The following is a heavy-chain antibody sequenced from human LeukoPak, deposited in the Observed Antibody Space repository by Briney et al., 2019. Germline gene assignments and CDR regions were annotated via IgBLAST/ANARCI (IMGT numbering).Heavy chain of an antibody. CDR2: IYSGGST. J-gene: IGHJ4*02. CDR3: ARDMSYDSSGYLSY. D-gene: IGHD3-22*01. Sequence: PGGSLRLSCVASGFTFSIYWMHWVRQAPGKGLEWVSVIYSGGSTYYADSVKGRFTISRDNAKNSLYLQMNSLRAEDTAVYYCARDMSYDSSGYLSYWGQGTLVTVSS. CDR1: GFTFSIYW. V-gene: IGHV3-66*01.